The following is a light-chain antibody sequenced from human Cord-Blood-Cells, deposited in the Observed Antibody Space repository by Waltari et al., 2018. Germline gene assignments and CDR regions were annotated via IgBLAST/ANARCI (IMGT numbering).Light chain of an antibody. CDR2: EGS. CDR1: SSDVGRYNL. J-gene: IGLJ3*02. Sequence: QSALTQPASVSGSPGQSITISCTGTSSDVGRYNLVSWYQQHPGKAPKLMIYEGSKRPSGVANRFSGSKSGNTACLTISGLQAEDEADYYCCSYAGSSTPNWVFGGGTKLTVL. CDR3: CSYAGSSTPNWV. V-gene: IGLV2-23*01.